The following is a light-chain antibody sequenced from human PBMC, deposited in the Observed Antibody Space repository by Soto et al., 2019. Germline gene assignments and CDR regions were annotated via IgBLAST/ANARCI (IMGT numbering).Light chain of an antibody. Sequence: DIPLTQSPSFLYASVGDRVTMTCRASQGISSYLAWYQQKPGKSPKLLIYAASTLQSGVQSRFSGSGSGTEFTLTIGSLEPEDFATYYCEQVNSYPLFGPGTKVYIK. CDR1: QGISSY. V-gene: IGKV1-9*01. CDR3: EQVNSYPL. CDR2: AAS. J-gene: IGKJ3*01.